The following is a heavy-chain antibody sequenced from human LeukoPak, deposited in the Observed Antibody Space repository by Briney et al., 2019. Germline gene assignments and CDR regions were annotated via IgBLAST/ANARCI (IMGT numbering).Heavy chain of an antibody. J-gene: IGHJ2*01. V-gene: IGHV3-7*01. CDR3: ARERDYGDYGWYLDL. CDR1: GFTFSSYW. Sequence: GGSLRLSCAASGFTFSSYWMSWVRQAPGKGLEWVANIKQDGSEKYYVDSVKGRFTISRDNAKNSLYLQMNSLRAEDTAVYYCARERDYGDYGWYLDLWGRGTLVTVSS. D-gene: IGHD4-17*01. CDR2: IKQDGSEK.